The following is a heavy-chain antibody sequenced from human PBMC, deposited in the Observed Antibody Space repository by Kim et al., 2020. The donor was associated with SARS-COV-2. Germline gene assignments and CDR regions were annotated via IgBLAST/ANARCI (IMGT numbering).Heavy chain of an antibody. CDR2: IYHSGST. CDR1: GYSISSGYY. CDR3: ARVAAAIGDADFDY. J-gene: IGHJ4*02. Sequence: SETLSLTCTVSGYSISSGYYWGWIRQPPGKGLEWIGSIYHSGSTYYNPSLKSRVTISVDTSKNQFSLKLSSVTAADTAVYYCARVAAAIGDADFDYWGQG. V-gene: IGHV4-38-2*02. D-gene: IGHD6-13*01.